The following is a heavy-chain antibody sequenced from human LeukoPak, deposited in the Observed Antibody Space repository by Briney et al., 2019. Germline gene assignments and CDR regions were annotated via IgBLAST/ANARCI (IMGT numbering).Heavy chain of an antibody. V-gene: IGHV4-61*08. Sequence: SETLSLTCTVSGASVGSAGYHWSWIRQPPGGGLEGIGYIYYISNTNYNPSLKSRVTMSVDPSKNQFSLKLNSVTAADTAVYYCARTQSQSGSYRYYFGYWGQGTLVTVSS. J-gene: IGHJ4*02. CDR3: ARTQSQSGSYRYYFGY. CDR1: GASVGSAGYH. CDR2: IYYISNT. D-gene: IGHD1-26*01.